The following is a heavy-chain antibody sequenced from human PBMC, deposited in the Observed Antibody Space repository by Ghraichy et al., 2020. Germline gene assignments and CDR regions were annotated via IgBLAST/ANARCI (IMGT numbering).Heavy chain of an antibody. V-gene: IGHV3-30*14. CDR1: GFNFSTYP. CDR2: ISFDGSTK. CDR3: GRQGIDY. Sequence: GGSLRLSCAASGFNFSTYPMFWVRQASGKGLEWVALISFDGSTKYYGDSVKGRFSVSRDNSKNTLFLQMSSLRAEDTAVYFCGRQGIDYWGQGTLVTVSS. J-gene: IGHJ4*02. D-gene: IGHD3-10*01.